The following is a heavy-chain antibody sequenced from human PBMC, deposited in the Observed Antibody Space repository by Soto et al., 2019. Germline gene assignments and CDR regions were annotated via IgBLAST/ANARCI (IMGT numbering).Heavy chain of an antibody. J-gene: IGHJ4*02. CDR1: GFTFSSYG. CDR3: AKENGPGY. D-gene: IGHD1-1*01. V-gene: IGHV3-30*18. Sequence: QVQLVESGGGVVQPGRSLRLSCAASGFTFSSYGMHWVRQAPGKGLEWVAVISYDGSNKYYADSVKGRFTISRDNSKNTLYLQMNSLRAEDTAVYYCAKENGPGYWGQGTLVTVSS. CDR2: ISYDGSNK.